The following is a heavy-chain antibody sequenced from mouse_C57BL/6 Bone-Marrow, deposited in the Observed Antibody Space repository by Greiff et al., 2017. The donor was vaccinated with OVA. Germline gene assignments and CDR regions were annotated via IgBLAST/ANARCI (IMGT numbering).Heavy chain of an antibody. J-gene: IGHJ2*01. CDR3: AREDYYGVYFDY. CDR1: GFTFSDYY. D-gene: IGHD1-1*01. Sequence: EVKLMESEGGLVQPGSSMKLSCTASGFTFSDYYMAWVRQVPEKGLEWVANINYDGSSTYYLDSLKSRFIISRDNAKNILYLQMSSLKSEDTATYYCAREDYYGVYFDYWGQGTTLTVSS. V-gene: IGHV5-16*01. CDR2: INYDGSST.